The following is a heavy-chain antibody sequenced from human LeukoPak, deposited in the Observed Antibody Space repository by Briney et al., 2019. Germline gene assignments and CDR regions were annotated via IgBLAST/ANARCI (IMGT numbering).Heavy chain of an antibody. CDR1: GYTFTSYD. D-gene: IGHD2-2*02. V-gene: IGHV1-8*01. CDR3: ATNTYCSSTSCYTSYYYYYYMDV. CDR2: MNPNSGNT. Sequence: GASVKVSCKASGYTFTSYDINWVRQATGQGLEWMGWMNPNSGNTGYAQKFQGRVTITADKSTSTAYMELSSLRSEDTAVYYCATNTYCSSTSCYTSYYYYYYMDVWGKGTTVTVSS. J-gene: IGHJ6*03.